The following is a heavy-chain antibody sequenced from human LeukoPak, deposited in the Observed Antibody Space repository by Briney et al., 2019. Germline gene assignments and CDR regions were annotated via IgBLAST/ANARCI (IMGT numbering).Heavy chain of an antibody. D-gene: IGHD6-19*01. CDR1: AGSISSGSSY. V-gene: IGHV4-61*02. CDR3: ARERVRSGWAYDI. CDR2: IYTSGTT. J-gene: IGHJ3*02. Sequence: SQTLSLTCTVSAGSISSGSSYWGWIRQPAGKGLEWIVRIYTSGTTNYNPSLKRPFTISVDTSKNQFSLKLSSVPAADTAVYYCARERVRSGWAYDIWGQGTMVTVSS.